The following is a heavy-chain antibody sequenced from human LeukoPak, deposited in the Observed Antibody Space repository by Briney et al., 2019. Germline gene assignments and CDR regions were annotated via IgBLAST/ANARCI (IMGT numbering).Heavy chain of an antibody. CDR3: ARLIEGWFDP. Sequence: SETLSLTCTVSGGSIGSSSYYWGWIRQPPGKGLEWIGSIYYSGSTYYNPSLKSRVTISVDTSKNQFSLKLSSVTAADTAVYYCARLIEGWFDPWGQGTLVTVSS. CDR1: GGSIGSSSYY. V-gene: IGHV4-39*01. D-gene: IGHD2/OR15-2a*01. CDR2: IYYSGST. J-gene: IGHJ5*02.